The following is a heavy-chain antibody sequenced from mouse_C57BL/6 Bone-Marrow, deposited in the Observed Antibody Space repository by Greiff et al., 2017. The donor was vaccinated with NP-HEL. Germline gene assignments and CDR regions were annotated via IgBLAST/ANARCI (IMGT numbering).Heavy chain of an antibody. D-gene: IGHD3-1*01. CDR3: ARRSLGPLDY. J-gene: IGHJ2*01. CDR2: IYPRSGNT. CDR1: GYTFTSYG. Sequence: VQLQQSGAELARPGASVKLSCKASGYTFTSYGISWVKQRPGQGLEWIGEIYPRSGNTYYNEKFKGKATLTADKSSSTAYMELRSLTSEDSAVYFCARRSLGPLDYWGQGTTLTVSS. V-gene: IGHV1-81*01.